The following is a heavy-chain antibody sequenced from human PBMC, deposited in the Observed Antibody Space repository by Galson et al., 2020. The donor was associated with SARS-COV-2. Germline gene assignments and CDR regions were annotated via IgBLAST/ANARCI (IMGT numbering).Heavy chain of an antibody. CDR1: GYTFTSYG. CDR3: ARARFDDYDFWSGYRPFLPDAFDI. D-gene: IGHD3-3*01. V-gene: IGHV1-18*04. J-gene: IGHJ3*02. Sequence: ASVKVSCKASGYTFTSYGISWVRQAPGQGLEWMGWISAYNGNTNYAQKLQGRVTMTTYTSTSTAYMELRSLRSDDTAVYYCARARFDDYDFWSGYRPFLPDAFDIWGQGTMVTVSS. CDR2: ISAYNGNT.